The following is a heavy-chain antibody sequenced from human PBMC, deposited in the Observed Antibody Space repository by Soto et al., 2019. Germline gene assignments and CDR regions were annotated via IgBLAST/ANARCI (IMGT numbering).Heavy chain of an antibody. CDR3: AHSGYDFWSGYYPFDY. J-gene: IGHJ4*02. V-gene: IGHV2-5*01. Sequence: SGPTLVNPTQTLTLTCTFSGFSLSTSGVGVGSIRQPPGKALEWLALIYWNDDKRYSPSLKSRLTITKDTSKNQVVLTMTNMDPVDTATYYCAHSGYDFWSGYYPFDYWGQGSLVTVAS. CDR2: IYWNDDK. CDR1: GFSLSTSGVG. D-gene: IGHD3-3*01.